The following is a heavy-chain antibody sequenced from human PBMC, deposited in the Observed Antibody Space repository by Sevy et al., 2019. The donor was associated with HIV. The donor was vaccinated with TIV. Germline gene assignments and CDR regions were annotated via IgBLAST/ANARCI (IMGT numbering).Heavy chain of an antibody. CDR3: AKVDVVVPVADYGLDV. J-gene: IGHJ6*02. D-gene: IGHD2-2*01. V-gene: IGHV3-23*01. CDR2: ISRSGSST. CDR1: GFTFSNYA. Sequence: GGSLRLSCAASGFTFSNYAMSWVRQAPGKGLEWVSSISRSGSSTDYADSVKGRFTISRDNSMNPLYLKMNSLRAEDTAVYYCAKVDVVVPVADYGLDVWGQGTTVTVSS.